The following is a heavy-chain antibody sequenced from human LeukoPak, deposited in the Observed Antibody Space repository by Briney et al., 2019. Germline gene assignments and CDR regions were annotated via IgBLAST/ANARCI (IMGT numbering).Heavy chain of an antibody. CDR1: GGSISSGTYY. V-gene: IGHV4-61*02. J-gene: IGHJ4*02. D-gene: IGHD1-1*01. Sequence: SETLSLTCTVSGGSISSGTYYWSWIRQPAGRGLEWIGRIYTSGSTNYNPSLKSRVTISVDTSKNQFSLKLSSVTAADTAVYYCARQGKPWRRSFDYWGQGTLVTVSS. CDR3: ARQGKPWRRSFDY. CDR2: IYTSGST.